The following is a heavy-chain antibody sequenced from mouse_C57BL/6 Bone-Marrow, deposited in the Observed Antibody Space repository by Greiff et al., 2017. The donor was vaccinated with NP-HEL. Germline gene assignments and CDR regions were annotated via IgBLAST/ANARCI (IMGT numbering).Heavy chain of an antibody. D-gene: IGHD2-3*01. CDR1: GYTFTSYW. Sequence: QVQLKQPGAELVKPGASVKMSCKASGYTFTSYWITWVKQRPGQGLEWIGDIYPGSGSTNYNEKFKSKATLTVDTSSSTAYMQLSSLTSEDSAVYYCAREGGWLLRPGYWGQGTTLTVSS. CDR3: AREGGWLLRPGY. V-gene: IGHV1-55*01. CDR2: IYPGSGST. J-gene: IGHJ2*01.